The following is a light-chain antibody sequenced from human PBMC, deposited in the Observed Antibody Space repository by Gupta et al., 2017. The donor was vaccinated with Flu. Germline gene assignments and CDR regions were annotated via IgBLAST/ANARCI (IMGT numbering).Light chain of an antibody. Sequence: QSVLTPPPSLSAAPVQKVTLPCSGRSSNIGSNDVSWYQQFPGTAPKLLIYDNNERPSGIPDRFSGSRSGTSATLGITGLQTGDEADYYCATWDNSLSGGWVFGGGTKLTV. CDR2: DNN. V-gene: IGLV1-51*01. CDR1: SSNIGSND. J-gene: IGLJ3*02. CDR3: ATWDNSLSGGWV.